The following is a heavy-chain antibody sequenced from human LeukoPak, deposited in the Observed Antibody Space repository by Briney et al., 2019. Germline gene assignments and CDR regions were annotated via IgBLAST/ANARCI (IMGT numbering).Heavy chain of an antibody. Sequence: PGGSLRLSCAASGFTFSSYWMTWVRQAPGKGLEWVANIKKDGSIKAYVDSVKGRFTISRDNAKNSLYLQMNSLRAEDTAVYYCARDHDWAFDYWGQGTLVTVSS. J-gene: IGHJ4*02. CDR1: GFTFSSYW. CDR3: ARDHDWAFDY. CDR2: IKKDGSIK. V-gene: IGHV3-7*01. D-gene: IGHD3-9*01.